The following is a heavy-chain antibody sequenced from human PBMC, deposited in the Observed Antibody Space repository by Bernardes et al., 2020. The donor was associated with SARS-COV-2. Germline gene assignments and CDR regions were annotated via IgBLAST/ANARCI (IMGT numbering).Heavy chain of an antibody. CDR2: IYYSGST. D-gene: IGHD3-16*01. V-gene: IGHV4-30-4*01. J-gene: IGHJ4*02. CDR1: GGSIRSANYY. CDR3: ARDSEDAFLDY. Sequence: SETLSLTCTVSGGSIRSANYYWSWIRQPPGKGLEWIGHIYYSGSTYYNPSLNSRVTISLDTSKNQFSLRLSAVTAADAAVYYCARDSEDAFLDYWGQGTLITVSS.